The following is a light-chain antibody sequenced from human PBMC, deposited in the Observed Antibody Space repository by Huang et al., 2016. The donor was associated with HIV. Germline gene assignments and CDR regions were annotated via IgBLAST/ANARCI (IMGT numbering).Light chain of an antibody. CDR3: QQRSHYYT. J-gene: IGKJ2*01. CDR2: DSS. V-gene: IGKV3-11*01. CDR1: QSVGTY. Sequence: EIVLTQSPATLSLSPGESATLSCRASQSVGTYLAWYQQKPGQAPRLLIYDSSNRATGIPARFSGSGSGTDFTLTISSLEPEDFAVYYCQQRSHYYTFGQGTRLEIE.